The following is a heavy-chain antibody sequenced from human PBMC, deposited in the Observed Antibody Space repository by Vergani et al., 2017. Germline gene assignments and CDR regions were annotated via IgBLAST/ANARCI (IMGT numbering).Heavy chain of an antibody. CDR3: AGDTHSWQRADR. CDR2: FNPHSGGA. J-gene: IGHJ5*02. Sequence: QVQLVHSGAEVKKPGASVRVSCQASGYTFTYYYIHWVRQAPGQGLEWMGWFNPHSGGANFAQKFQGRVTMTRDTSISTAYMELSSLNSDDTAVYYCAGDTHSWQRADRWGQGLLVSVSS. D-gene: IGHD6-13*01. CDR1: GYTFTYYY. V-gene: IGHV1-2*02.